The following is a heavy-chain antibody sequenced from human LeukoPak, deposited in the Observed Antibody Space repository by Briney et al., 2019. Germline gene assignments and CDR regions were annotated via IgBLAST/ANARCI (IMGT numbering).Heavy chain of an antibody. Sequence: GGSLRLSCAASGFTFSSYWMTWVRQAPGKGLEWVANIREDGSEKYYVDSVKGRFTVSRDNAKNSLYLQVNSLRAEDTAVYYCARLNYDFWSGVWEGYYMDVWGKGTTDTVSS. CDR3: ARLNYDFWSGVWEGYYMDV. J-gene: IGHJ6*03. CDR1: GFTFSSYW. D-gene: IGHD3-3*01. V-gene: IGHV3-7*01. CDR2: IREDGSEK.